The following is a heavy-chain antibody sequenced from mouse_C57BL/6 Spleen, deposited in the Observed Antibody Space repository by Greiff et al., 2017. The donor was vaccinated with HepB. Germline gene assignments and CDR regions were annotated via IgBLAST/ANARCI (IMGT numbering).Heavy chain of an antibody. CDR2: IYPGDGDT. J-gene: IGHJ1*03. CDR1: GYAFSSSW. D-gene: IGHD1-1*01. Sequence: QVQLKESGPELVKPGASVKISCKASGYAFSSSWMNWVKQRPGKGLEWIGRIYPGDGDTNYNGKFKGKATLTADKSSSTAYMQLSSLTSEDSAVYFCARWALITTVVDLWYFDVWGTGTTVTVSS. V-gene: IGHV1-82*01. CDR3: ARWALITTVVDLWYFDV.